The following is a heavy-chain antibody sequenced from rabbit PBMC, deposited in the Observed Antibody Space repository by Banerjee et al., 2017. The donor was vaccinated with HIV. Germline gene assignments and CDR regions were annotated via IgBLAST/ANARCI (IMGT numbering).Heavy chain of an antibody. CDR2: IYPDYGST. CDR3: ARAGNSDWIEYFSL. J-gene: IGHJ4*01. D-gene: IGHD8-1*01. V-gene: IGHV1S47*01. Sequence: QEQLVESGGGLVTLGGSLKLSCKASGFDFSSYGISWVRQAPGKGLEWIAYIYPDYGSTDYANWVNGRFTISLDNAQNTVFLQMTSLTAADTATYFCARAGNSDWIEYFSLWGQGTLVTDS. CDR1: GFDFSSYG.